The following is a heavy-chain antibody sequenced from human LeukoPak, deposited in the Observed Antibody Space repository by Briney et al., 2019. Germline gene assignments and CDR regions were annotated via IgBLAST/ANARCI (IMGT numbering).Heavy chain of an antibody. D-gene: IGHD5-12*01. CDR3: ARGYSGYDSYYYYYYYMDV. CDR1: GGSFSGYY. V-gene: IGHV4-34*01. Sequence: SETLSLTCAVYGGSFSGYYWSWIRQPPGKGLEWIGEINHSGSTNYNPSLKSRVTISVDTSKNQFSLKLSSVTAADTAVYYCARGYSGYDSYYYYYYYMDVWGKGTTVTVSS. J-gene: IGHJ6*03. CDR2: INHSGST.